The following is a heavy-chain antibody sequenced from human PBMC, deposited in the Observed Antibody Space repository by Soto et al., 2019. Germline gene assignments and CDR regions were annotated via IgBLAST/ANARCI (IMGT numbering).Heavy chain of an antibody. Sequence: SETLSLTCTVSDDSITNNYWSWIRQPAGKGLEWIGRIYSSGSTNYNPSLKSRVTMSVDKSKNKFSLKLSSVTAADTAVYYCARDSGSYYLGPYWGRGTLVTVSS. D-gene: IGHD1-26*01. CDR3: ARDSGSYYLGPY. J-gene: IGHJ4*01. CDR2: IYSSGST. V-gene: IGHV4-4*07. CDR1: DDSITNNY.